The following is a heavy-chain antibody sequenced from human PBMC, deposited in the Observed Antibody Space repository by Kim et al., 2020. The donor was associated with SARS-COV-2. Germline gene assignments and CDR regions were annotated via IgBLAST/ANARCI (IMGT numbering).Heavy chain of an antibody. CDR2: MNPNSGNT. CDR3: ARGKHLPRYYDYVWGSYRYYYYYYGMDV. Sequence: ASVKVSCKASGYTITSYDINWVRQATGQGLEWMGWMNPNSGNTGYAQKFQGRVTMTRNTSISTAYMELSSLRSEDTAVYYCARGKHLPRYYDYVWGSYRYYYYYYGMDVWGQGTTVTVSS. V-gene: IGHV1-8*01. CDR1: GYTITSYD. J-gene: IGHJ6*02. D-gene: IGHD3-16*02.